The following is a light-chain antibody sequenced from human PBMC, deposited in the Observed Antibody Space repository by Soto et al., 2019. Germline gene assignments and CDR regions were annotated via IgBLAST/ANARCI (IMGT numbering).Light chain of an antibody. V-gene: IGKV3-15*01. CDR3: QQYDKWPYT. Sequence: ENVLTQSPATLSVSPGERATLSCRTSQIIGTNLAWYQQKPGQAPRLLIYGAFIRAPGFPVRFRGTGSGSEFTLTISSLQSKDGALYYCQQYDKWPYTFGQGTNLEIK. CDR2: GAF. J-gene: IGKJ2*01. CDR1: QIIGTN.